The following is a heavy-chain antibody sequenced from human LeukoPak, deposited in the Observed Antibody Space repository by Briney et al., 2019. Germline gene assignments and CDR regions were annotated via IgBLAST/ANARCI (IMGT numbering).Heavy chain of an antibody. V-gene: IGHV1-18*01. CDR1: GYTFTSYG. J-gene: IGHJ4*02. CDR2: ISAYNSNT. CDR3: ASRVGGSGSYFAFDY. Sequence: ASVKVSCKASGYTFTSYGISWVRQAPGQGLEWMGWISAYNSNTNYAQKLQGRVTMTTDTSTSTAYMELRSLRSDDTAVYYCASRVGGSGSYFAFDYWGQGTLVTVSS. D-gene: IGHD3-10*01.